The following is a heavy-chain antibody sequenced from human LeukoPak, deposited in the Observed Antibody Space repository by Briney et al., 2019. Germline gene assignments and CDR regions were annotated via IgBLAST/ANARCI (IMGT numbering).Heavy chain of an antibody. V-gene: IGHV1-69*13. CDR3: ARAGHYDILTGYYNPPDY. Sequence: ASVKVSCTASGGTFSSYAISWVRQAPGQGLEWMGGIIPIFGTANYAQKFQGRVTITADESTSTAYMELSSLRSEDTAVYYCARAGHYDILTGYYNPPDYWGQGTLVTVSS. CDR2: IIPIFGTA. CDR1: GGTFSSYA. D-gene: IGHD3-9*01. J-gene: IGHJ4*02.